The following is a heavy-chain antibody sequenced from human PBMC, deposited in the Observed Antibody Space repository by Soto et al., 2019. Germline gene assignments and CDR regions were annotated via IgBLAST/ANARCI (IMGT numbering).Heavy chain of an antibody. J-gene: IGHJ4*02. CDR2: TTAYNGNT. Sequence: ASVKVSCKASGYTFTSYGISWVRQAPGQGLEWMGWTTAYNGNTNYAQRFQGRVTLTTDTSTSTAYMELRSLRSDDTAVYYCARDSAPRPQYNWNYGDYWGQGTLVTVSS. CDR3: ARDSAPRPQYNWNYGDY. D-gene: IGHD1-7*01. V-gene: IGHV1-18*01. CDR1: GYTFTSYG.